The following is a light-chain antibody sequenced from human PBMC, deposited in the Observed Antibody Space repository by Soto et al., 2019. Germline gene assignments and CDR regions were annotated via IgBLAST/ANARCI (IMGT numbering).Light chain of an antibody. CDR2: GAS. CDR1: QDVNIY. J-gene: IGKJ4*01. CDR3: QQYGNWPLT. Sequence: EILMTQSPATLSVSPGERATLSCRASQDVNIYLAWYQQKHGQAPRLLISGASTRATGIPARFSGSGSGTEFTLTISSLQSEDVAVYYCQQYGNWPLTFGGGTNVEIK. V-gene: IGKV3D-15*01.